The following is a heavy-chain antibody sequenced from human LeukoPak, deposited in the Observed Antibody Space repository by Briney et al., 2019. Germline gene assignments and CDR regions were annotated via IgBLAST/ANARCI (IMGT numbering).Heavy chain of an antibody. CDR1: GFTFDDYA. J-gene: IGHJ4*02. V-gene: IGHV3-9*01. CDR2: ISWNSGSI. CDR3: AKDIPGGH. Sequence: GGSLRLSCAASGFTFDDYAMHWVRQAPGKGLEWVSGISWNSGSIGYADSVKGRFTISRDNAKNSLYLQMNSLRAEDTALYYCAKDIPGGHWGQGTLVTVSS.